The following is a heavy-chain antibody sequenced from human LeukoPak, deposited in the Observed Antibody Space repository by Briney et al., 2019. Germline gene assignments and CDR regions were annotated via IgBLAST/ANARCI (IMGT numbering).Heavy chain of an antibody. CDR3: ARDYSGYETGLRFDY. V-gene: IGHV1-8*03. CDR1: GYTFTSYD. Sequence: ASVKVSCKASGYTFTSYDINWVRQATGQGLEWMGWMNPNSGNTGYAQKFQGRVTITRNTSVSTAYMELSSLRSEDTAVYYCARDYSGYETGLRFDYWGQGTLVTVSS. J-gene: IGHJ4*02. D-gene: IGHD5-12*01. CDR2: MNPNSGNT.